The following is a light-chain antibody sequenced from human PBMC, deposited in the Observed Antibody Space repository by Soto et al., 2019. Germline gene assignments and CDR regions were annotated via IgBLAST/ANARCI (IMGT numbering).Light chain of an antibody. J-gene: IGKJ4*01. CDR3: QQRSN. Sequence: EIVMTQSPATLSVSLGERVTLSCRASQNVGRNLAWYQQKPGQAPRLLIFGAITRATGIPARFSGSGSGTEFTFTISSLQSEDFAVYHCQQRSNFGGGTKVDIK. V-gene: IGKV3-15*01. CDR1: QNVGRN. CDR2: GAI.